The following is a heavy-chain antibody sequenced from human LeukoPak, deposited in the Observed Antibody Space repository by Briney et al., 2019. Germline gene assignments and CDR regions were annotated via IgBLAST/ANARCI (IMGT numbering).Heavy chain of an antibody. CDR2: INPSGGST. CDR3: AREGPDGKSIDY. Sequence: ASVKVSCKASGYTFTSYYMHWVRQAPGQGLEWMGIINPSGGSTSYAQKFQGRVTMTRDMSTSTVYMELSSLRSEDPAVYYCAREGPDGKSIDYWGQGTLVTVSS. CDR1: GYTFTSYY. D-gene: IGHD1-26*01. J-gene: IGHJ4*02. V-gene: IGHV1-46*01.